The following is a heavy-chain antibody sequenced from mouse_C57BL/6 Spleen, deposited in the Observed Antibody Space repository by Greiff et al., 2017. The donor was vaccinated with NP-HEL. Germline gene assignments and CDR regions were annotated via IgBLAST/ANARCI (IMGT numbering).Heavy chain of an antibody. CDR1: GYAFSSSW. J-gene: IGHJ1*03. CDR2: IYPGDGDT. V-gene: IGHV1-82*01. Sequence: VQLQQSGPELVKPGASVKISCKASGYAFSSSWMNWVKQRPGKGLEWIGRIYPGDGDTNYNGKFKGKATLTADKSSSTAYMQLSSLTSEDSAVYCCATVYGDFDVWGTGTTVTVSS. CDR3: ATVYGDFDV.